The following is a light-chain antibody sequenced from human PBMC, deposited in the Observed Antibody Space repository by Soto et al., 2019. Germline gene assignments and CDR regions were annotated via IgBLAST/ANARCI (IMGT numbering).Light chain of an antibody. Sequence: QSALTQPPSASGSPGQSVTICCTGTSXDFVSYNRVSWYQQPPGTAPKLIIYEASNRPSGVPDRFSGSKSGNTASPTISGLQAADEADYYCSLYTSENAYVFGTGTKVTVL. CDR2: EAS. CDR1: SXDFVSYNR. J-gene: IGLJ1*01. CDR3: SLYTSENAYV. V-gene: IGLV2-18*01.